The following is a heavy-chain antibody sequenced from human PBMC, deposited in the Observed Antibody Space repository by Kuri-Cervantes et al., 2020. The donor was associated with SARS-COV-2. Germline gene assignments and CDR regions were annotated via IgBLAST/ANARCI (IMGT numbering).Heavy chain of an antibody. CDR1: GYTFTGYY. D-gene: IGHD5-18*01. CDR3: ARGLDTAMAYYFDY. Sequence: GESLKISWKASGYTFTGYYMHWVRQAPGQGLEWMGWINPNSGGTNYAQKFQGWVTMTRDTSISTAYMELSRLRSDDTAAYYCARGLDTAMAYYFDYWGQGTLVTVSS. J-gene: IGHJ4*02. V-gene: IGHV1-2*04. CDR2: INPNSGGT.